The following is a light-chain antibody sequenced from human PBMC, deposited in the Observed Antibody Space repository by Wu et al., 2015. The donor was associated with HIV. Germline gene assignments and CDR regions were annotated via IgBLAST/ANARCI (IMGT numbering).Light chain of an antibody. CDR2: GAS. J-gene: IGKJ2*01. Sequence: EIVMTQSPATLSVSPGERATLSCRASQSVSSNLAWYQQKPGQAPRLLIYGASTRATGIPARFSGSGSGTEFTLTISSMQSEDFAVYYCQQYNNWPLYTFGPGTEAGDQT. V-gene: IGKV3-15*01. CDR3: QQYNNWPLYT. CDR1: QSVSSN.